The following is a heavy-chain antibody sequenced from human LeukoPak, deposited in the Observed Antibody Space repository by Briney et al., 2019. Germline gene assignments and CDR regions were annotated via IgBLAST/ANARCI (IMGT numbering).Heavy chain of an antibody. CDR3: ARAAYSSTWYSRYFDL. V-gene: IGHV3-13*01. J-gene: IGHJ2*01. D-gene: IGHD6-13*01. CDR2: IGTAGEI. CDR1: GFTFSSYD. Sequence: PGGSLRLSCAASGFTFSSYDIHWVRQATGKVLEWVSGIGTAGEIYYPGSVKGRFTISRENAKNSLYLQMSSLRAGDTAVYYCARAAYSSTWYSRYFDLWGRGTLVTVSS.